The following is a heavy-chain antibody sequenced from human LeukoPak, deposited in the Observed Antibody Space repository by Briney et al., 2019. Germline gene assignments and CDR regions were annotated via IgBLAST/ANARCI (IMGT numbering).Heavy chain of an antibody. CDR2: ISTYDGNT. Sequence: GASVKISCKASGYSFTSYGISWVRQAPGQGLEWMGWISTYDGNTNYAQRVQDRLTMTTDSSTSTAYMELRSLRSDDTAVYYCAKSGATVGYSPIDYWGQGTLVTVSS. CDR3: AKSGATVGYSPIDY. J-gene: IGHJ4*02. V-gene: IGHV1-18*04. D-gene: IGHD1-26*01. CDR1: GYSFTSYG.